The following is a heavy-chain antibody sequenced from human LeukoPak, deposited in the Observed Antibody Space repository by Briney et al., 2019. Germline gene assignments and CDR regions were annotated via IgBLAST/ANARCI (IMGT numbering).Heavy chain of an antibody. Sequence: ASVKVSCKASGGTFSSYAISWVRQAPGQGLEWMGGIIPIFGTANYAQKFQGRVTITADESTSTAYMELSSLRSEDTAVYYCAIDDTAMVLRYYYYYMDVWGKGTTVTISS. CDR1: GGTFSSYA. CDR3: AIDDTAMVLRYYYYYMDV. D-gene: IGHD5-18*01. J-gene: IGHJ6*03. V-gene: IGHV1-69*13. CDR2: IIPIFGTA.